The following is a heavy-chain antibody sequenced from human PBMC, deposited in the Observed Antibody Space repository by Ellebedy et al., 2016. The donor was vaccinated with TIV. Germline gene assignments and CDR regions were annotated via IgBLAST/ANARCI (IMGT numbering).Heavy chain of an antibody. CDR3: AKSGGGIAARPMNAFDI. CDR2: ISYDGSNK. D-gene: IGHD6-6*01. J-gene: IGHJ3*02. V-gene: IGHV3-30-3*02. CDR1: GFTFSSYA. Sequence: PGGSLRLSCAASGFTFSSYAMHWVRQAPGKGLEWVAVISYDGSNKYYADSVKGRFTISRDNSENTLYLQMNSLRAEDTAVYYCAKSGGGIAARPMNAFDIWGQGTMVTVSS.